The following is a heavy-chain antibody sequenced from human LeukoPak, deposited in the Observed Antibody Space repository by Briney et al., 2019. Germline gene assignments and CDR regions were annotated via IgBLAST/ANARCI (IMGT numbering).Heavy chain of an antibody. Sequence: QPGGSLRLSCAASGFTFSSYDMHWVRQATGKGLEWVSAIGTAGDTYYPGSVKGRFTISRENAKNSLYLQTNSLRAGDTAVYYCARAPPYYYDSRIAYFDLWGRGTLVTVSS. J-gene: IGHJ2*01. D-gene: IGHD3-22*01. V-gene: IGHV3-13*01. CDR1: GFTFSSYD. CDR3: ARAPPYYYDSRIAYFDL. CDR2: IGTAGDT.